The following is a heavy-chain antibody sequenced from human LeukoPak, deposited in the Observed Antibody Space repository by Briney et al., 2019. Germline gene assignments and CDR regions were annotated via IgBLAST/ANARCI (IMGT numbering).Heavy chain of an antibody. D-gene: IGHD3-22*01. V-gene: IGHV4-61*01. Sequence: PSETLSLTCTVSGGSVSSGSYYWSWIRQPPGKGLEWIGYIYYSGSTNYNPSLKSRVTISVDTSKNQFSLKLSSVTAADTAVYYCGSGYYSSMLDYWGQGTLDTVSS. CDR3: GSGYYSSMLDY. CDR1: GGSVSSGSYY. J-gene: IGHJ4*02. CDR2: IYYSGST.